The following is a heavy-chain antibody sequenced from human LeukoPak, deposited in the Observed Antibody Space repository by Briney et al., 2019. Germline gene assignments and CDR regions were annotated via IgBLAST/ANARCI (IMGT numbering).Heavy chain of an antibody. V-gene: IGHV3-48*03. D-gene: IGHD3-10*01. CDR3: AREDYYGSGSLPASYGMDV. CDR1: GFTFSSYE. J-gene: IGHJ6*04. CDR2: ISSSGSTI. Sequence: GGSLRLSCAASGFTFSSYEMNWVRQAPGKGLEWVSYISSSGSTIYYADSVKGRFTISRDNAKNSLYLQMNSLRAEDTAVYYCAREDYYGSGSLPASYGMDVRGKGTTVTVSS.